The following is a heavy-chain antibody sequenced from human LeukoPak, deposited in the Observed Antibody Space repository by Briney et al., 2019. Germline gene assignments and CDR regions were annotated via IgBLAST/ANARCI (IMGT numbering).Heavy chain of an antibody. CDR1: GYSISSGYY. Sequence: SSETLSLTCTVSGYSISSGYYWGWIRQPPGKGLEWIGNIYPTGSTYYNPSLKSRVTISVDTSKNQFSLRLSSVTAADTAVYYCAREGSRDFWSGPVYYFDYWGQGTLVTVSS. J-gene: IGHJ4*02. CDR3: AREGSRDFWSGPVYYFDY. V-gene: IGHV4-38-2*02. D-gene: IGHD3-3*01. CDR2: IYPTGST.